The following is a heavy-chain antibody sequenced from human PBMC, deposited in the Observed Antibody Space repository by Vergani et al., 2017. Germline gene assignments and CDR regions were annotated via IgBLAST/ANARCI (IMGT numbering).Heavy chain of an antibody. CDR2: ISYDGSNK. V-gene: IGHV3-30*18. Sequence: QVQLVESGGGVVQPGRSLRLSCAASGFTFSSYGMHWVRQAPGKGLEWVAVISYDGSNKYYADSVKGRFTISRDNSKNTLYLQMNSLRAEDTAAYYCAKDLEIFGVVIYENYFDYWGQGTLVTVSS. CDR3: AKDLEIFGVVIYENYFDY. J-gene: IGHJ4*02. CDR1: GFTFSSYG. D-gene: IGHD3-3*01.